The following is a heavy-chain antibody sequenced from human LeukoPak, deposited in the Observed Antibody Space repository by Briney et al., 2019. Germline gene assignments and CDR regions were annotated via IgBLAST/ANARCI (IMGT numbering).Heavy chain of an antibody. CDR2: ISGSGGST. D-gene: IGHD2-2*01. CDR1: GFTFSSYA. J-gene: IGHJ4*02. V-gene: IGHV3-23*01. Sequence: GGSLRLSCAASGFTFSSYAMSWVRQAPGKGLEWVSAISGSGGSTYYADSVKGWFTISRDNSKNTLYLQMNSLRAEDTAVYYCAIPRGDIVVVPAAIEYWGQGTLVTVSS. CDR3: AIPRGDIVVVPAAIEY.